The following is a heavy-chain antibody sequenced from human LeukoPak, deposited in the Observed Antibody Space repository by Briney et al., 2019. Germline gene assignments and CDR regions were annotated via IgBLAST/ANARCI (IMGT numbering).Heavy chain of an antibody. CDR1: GFTFSSYW. V-gene: IGHV3-74*01. Sequence: GGSLRLSCAASGFTFSSYWMHWVRHAPGKGLVWVSRINSDGSSTSYADSVKGRFTISRDNAKNTLYLQMNSLRAEDTAVYYCARSEYYYDSSGYFHFDYWGQGTLVTVSS. CDR2: INSDGSST. J-gene: IGHJ4*02. D-gene: IGHD3-22*01. CDR3: ARSEYYYDSSGYFHFDY.